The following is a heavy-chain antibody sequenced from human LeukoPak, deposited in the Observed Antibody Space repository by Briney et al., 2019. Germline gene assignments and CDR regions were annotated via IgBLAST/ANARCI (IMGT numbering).Heavy chain of an antibody. J-gene: IGHJ4*02. CDR1: GFTFSNAW. V-gene: IGHV3-15*01. CDR2: IKSKTDGGTT. Sequence: KPGGSLRLSCAASGFTFSNAWMSWVRQAPGKGLEWVGRIKSKTDGGTTDYAAPVKGRFTISRDDSKNTLYLQMNSLKTEDTAVYYCITGGGTNTYYYDSSGPRWGQGTLVTVSS. CDR3: ITGGGTNTYYYDSSGPR. D-gene: IGHD3-22*01.